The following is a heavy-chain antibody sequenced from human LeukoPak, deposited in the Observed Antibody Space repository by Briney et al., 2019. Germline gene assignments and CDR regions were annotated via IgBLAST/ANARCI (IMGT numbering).Heavy chain of an antibody. V-gene: IGHV3-21*01. CDR2: ISRSSSYI. CDR3: ARVLSSSWYLRGAFDI. CDR1: GFTFSSYS. Sequence: PGGSLRLSCAVSGFTFSSYSMNWVRQAPGKGLEWVSYISRSSSYIYYADSVKGRFTISRDNAKNSLYLQMNSLRAEDTAVYYCARVLSSSWYLRGAFDIWGQGTMVTVSS. D-gene: IGHD6-13*01. J-gene: IGHJ3*02.